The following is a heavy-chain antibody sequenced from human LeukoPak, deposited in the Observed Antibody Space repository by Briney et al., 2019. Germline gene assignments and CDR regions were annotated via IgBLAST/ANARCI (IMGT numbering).Heavy chain of an antibody. J-gene: IGHJ2*01. CDR2: IYRGGST. D-gene: IGHD3-16*01. V-gene: IGHV3-53*01. CDR3: ATGAGDNWYFDL. CDR1: GFTVSSNY. Sequence: PGGSLSLSCAASGFTVSSNYMTWVRQAPGKGLEWVSVIYRGGSTYYADSVKGRFTISRDSSKNTVYLQMNSLRAEDTAVYYCATGAGDNWYFDLWGRGTLVTVSS.